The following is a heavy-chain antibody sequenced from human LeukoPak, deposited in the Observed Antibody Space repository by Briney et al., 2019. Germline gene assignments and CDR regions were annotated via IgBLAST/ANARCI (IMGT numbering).Heavy chain of an antibody. CDR1: GYTFTSYD. V-gene: IGHV1-8*01. CDR2: MNPNSGNT. Sequence: GASVKVSCKASGYTFTSYDINWVRQATGQGLEWMGWMNPNSGNTGYAQRFQGRVTMTRNTSISTAYMELSSLRSEDTAVYYCARGWSGVQGNYYYYYGMDVWGQGTTVTVSS. CDR3: ARGWSGVQGNYYYYYGMDV. J-gene: IGHJ6*02. D-gene: IGHD3-10*01.